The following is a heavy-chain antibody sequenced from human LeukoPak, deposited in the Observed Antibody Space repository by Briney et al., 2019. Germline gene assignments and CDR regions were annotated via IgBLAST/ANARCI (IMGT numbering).Heavy chain of an antibody. Sequence: GGSLRLSCAASGFTFSSYAMSWVRQAPGKGLEWVSAISGSGGSTYYADSVKGRFTISRDNSKNTLYLEMNSLRAEDTAVYYCACGYYPSNFDYWGQGTLVTVSS. CDR2: ISGSGGST. CDR3: ACGYYPSNFDY. D-gene: IGHD3-22*01. CDR1: GFTFSSYA. V-gene: IGHV3-23*01. J-gene: IGHJ4*02.